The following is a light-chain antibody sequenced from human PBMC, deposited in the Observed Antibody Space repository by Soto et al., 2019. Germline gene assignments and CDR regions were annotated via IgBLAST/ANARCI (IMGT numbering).Light chain of an antibody. CDR3: QQSYSTPSIT. CDR2: DVS. Sequence: IVLPQSPATLSLSPGIRATLSCMASQNISSYLIWYQQKPGQAPRLLIYDVSNRATGIPARFSGSGSGTDFTLTISSLEPEDFATYYCQQSYSTPSITFGQGTRLEIK. J-gene: IGKJ5*01. CDR1: QNISSY. V-gene: IGKV3-11*01.